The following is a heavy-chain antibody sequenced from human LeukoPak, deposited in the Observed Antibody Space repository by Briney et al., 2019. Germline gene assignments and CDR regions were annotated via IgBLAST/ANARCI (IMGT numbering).Heavy chain of an antibody. D-gene: IGHD3-3*01. CDR3: ARGRDFWSGYHYYYGMDV. V-gene: IGHV4-4*07. CDR2: IYTSGST. J-gene: IGHJ6*02. Sequence: PSETLSLTCTVSGGSISSYYWSWIRQPPGKGVEWIGRIYTSGSTNYNPSLKSRVTMSVDTSKNQFSLKLSSVTAADTAVYYCARGRDFWSGYHYYYGMDVWGQGTTVTVSS. CDR1: GGSISSYY.